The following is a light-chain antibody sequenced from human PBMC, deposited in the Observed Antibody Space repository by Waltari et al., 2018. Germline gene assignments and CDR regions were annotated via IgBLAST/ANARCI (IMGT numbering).Light chain of an antibody. Sequence: EEAMAQSPASLSVSPGDTVTLSCRVSQSVGTNLAWYQQKPGQAPRLLIYEASTRASGIPARFSGSGSGTDFSLTISSLQSEDVAVYYCQQYKSWPPWTFGQGTKVEIK. J-gene: IGKJ1*01. CDR3: QQYKSWPPWT. CDR1: QSVGTN. CDR2: EAS. V-gene: IGKV3-15*01.